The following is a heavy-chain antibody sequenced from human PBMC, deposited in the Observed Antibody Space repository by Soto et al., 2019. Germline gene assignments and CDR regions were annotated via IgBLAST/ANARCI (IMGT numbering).Heavy chain of an antibody. CDR1: GFTFSGSA. D-gene: IGHD3-22*01. J-gene: IGHJ4*02. V-gene: IGHV3-73*01. CDR3: ARLGESSAYDYVGFDC. CDR2: IRSKANTYAT. Sequence: GGSLRLSCAASGFTFSGSAIHWVRQASGKGLEWVGRIRSKANTYATAYAASVKGRFAISRDDSKNTAYLQMNSLQTEDTAVYYCARLGESSAYDYVGFDCWGQGT.